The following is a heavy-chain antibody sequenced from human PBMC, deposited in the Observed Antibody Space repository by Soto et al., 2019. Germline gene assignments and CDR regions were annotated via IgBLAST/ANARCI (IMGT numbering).Heavy chain of an antibody. CDR1: GYTFTSYD. CDR3: ARGRVVPAAIWYYYGMDV. D-gene: IGHD2-2*02. V-gene: IGHV1-8*01. CDR2: MNPNSGNT. J-gene: IGHJ6*02. Sequence: GASVKVSCKASGYTFTSYDINWVRQATGQGLEWMGWMNPNSGNTGYAQKFQGRVTMTRNTSISTAYMELSSLRSEDTAVYYCARGRVVPAAIWYYYGMDVWGQGTKVTVSS.